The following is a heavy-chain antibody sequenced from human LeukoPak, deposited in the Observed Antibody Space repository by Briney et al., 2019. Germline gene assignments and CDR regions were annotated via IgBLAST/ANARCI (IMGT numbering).Heavy chain of an antibody. CDR1: GGSISIDYYY. Sequence: PSETLSLTCTVSGGSISIDYYYWIWIPQPPGKGLEWIGYIYYSGNTYYNPSLKSRVTISVDTSKNQFSLELSSVTAADTAVYYCARDGWYERAYFDYWGQGTLVTVSS. CDR3: ARDGWYERAYFDY. CDR2: IYYSGNT. J-gene: IGHJ4*02. D-gene: IGHD6-19*01. V-gene: IGHV4-30-4*01.